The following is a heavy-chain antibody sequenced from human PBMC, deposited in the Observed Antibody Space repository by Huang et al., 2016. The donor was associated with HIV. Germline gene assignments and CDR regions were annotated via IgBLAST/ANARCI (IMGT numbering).Heavy chain of an antibody. CDR1: GFNFKNYW. J-gene: IGHJ3*02. V-gene: IGHV3-7*01. D-gene: IGHD2-2*01. Sequence: DEHLVESGGGLVQPGGSVTITCEVSGFNFKNYWMNWVRQAPGEGRGWVANIRRDGSEKNYVDSVKGRFTIFRDNAKNILYLEMKSLRAEDTSVYYCATNLQIVVVPPDMGYDAFDMWGQGTMVTVSS. CDR2: IRRDGSEK. CDR3: ATNLQIVVVPPDMGYDAFDM.